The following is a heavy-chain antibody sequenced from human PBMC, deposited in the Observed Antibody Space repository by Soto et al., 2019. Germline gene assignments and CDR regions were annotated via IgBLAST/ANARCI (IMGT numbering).Heavy chain of an antibody. Sequence: VQLQQWGAGLLKPSETLSLTCAVYGGSFSGYYWSWIRQPPGKGLEWIGEINHSGSTNYNPSLKSRVTISVDTSKNQFSLKLSSVTAADTAVYYCARGRIWLLWFGESDGFDYWGQGTLVTVSS. J-gene: IGHJ4*02. CDR1: GGSFSGYY. CDR3: ARGRIWLLWFGESDGFDY. D-gene: IGHD3-10*01. CDR2: INHSGST. V-gene: IGHV4-34*01.